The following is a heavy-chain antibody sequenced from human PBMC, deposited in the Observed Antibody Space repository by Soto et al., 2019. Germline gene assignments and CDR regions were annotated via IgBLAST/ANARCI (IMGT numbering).Heavy chain of an antibody. CDR1: GYTFTSYG. CDR2: ISAYNGNT. D-gene: IGHD3-3*01. Sequence: ERVSCNSSGYTFTSYGISWVRHAPGQGLEWMGWISAYNGNTNYAQKLQGRVTMTTDTSTSTAYMELRSLRSDDTAVYYCARVDLEWLLSRYYYYGMDVWGQGTTVTVSS. J-gene: IGHJ6*02. V-gene: IGHV1-18*01. CDR3: ARVDLEWLLSRYYYYGMDV.